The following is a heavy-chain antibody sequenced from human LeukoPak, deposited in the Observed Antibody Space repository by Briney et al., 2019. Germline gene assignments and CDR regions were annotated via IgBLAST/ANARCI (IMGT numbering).Heavy chain of an antibody. J-gene: IGHJ4*02. V-gene: IGHV3-48*02. Sequence: GGSLRLSYVASGFTLSSYSMNWVRQAPGKGLEWVSYISDTGSTIAYADSVKGRFTMSRDEAKNSLHLQMNSLRDEDTAVYYRTRRFDSWGQGVLVTVSS. CDR3: TRRFDS. CDR2: ISDTGSTI. CDR1: GFTLSSYS.